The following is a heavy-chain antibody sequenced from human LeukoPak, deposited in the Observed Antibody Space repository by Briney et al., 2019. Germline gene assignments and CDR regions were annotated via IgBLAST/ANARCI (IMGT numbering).Heavy chain of an antibody. J-gene: IGHJ3*01. Sequence: GSLRLSCAASGFTFNSYAMSWVRQAPGKGLEWVSTLSASADATYYADSVKGRFTISRDNSNNRVSLQMSSLRAEDTAIYYCANDRGYSSGLGALDFWGQGTMVTVSS. CDR1: GFTFNSYA. D-gene: IGHD6-19*01. V-gene: IGHV3-23*01. CDR3: ANDRGYSSGLGALDF. CDR2: LSASADAT.